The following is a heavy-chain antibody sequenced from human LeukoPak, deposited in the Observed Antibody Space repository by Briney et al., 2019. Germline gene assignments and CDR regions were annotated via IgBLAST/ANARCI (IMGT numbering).Heavy chain of an antibody. J-gene: IGHJ2*01. CDR3: ARAYCSSSRCYAWYFDL. Sequence: SETLSLTCTVSGGSISSYYWSWIRQPAGKGLEWIGRIYTSGSTNYNPSLKSRVTMSVDTSKNQFSLKLSSVTAADTAVYYCARAYCSSSRCYAWYFDLWGRGTLVTVSS. V-gene: IGHV4-4*07. CDR2: IYTSGST. CDR1: GGSISSYY. D-gene: IGHD2-2*01.